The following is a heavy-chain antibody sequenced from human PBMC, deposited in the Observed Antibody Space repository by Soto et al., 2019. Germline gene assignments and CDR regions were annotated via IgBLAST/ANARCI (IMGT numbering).Heavy chain of an antibody. J-gene: IGHJ6*03. CDR2: MNPNSGNT. Sequence: ASVTVSGKASGYTFTSYDINWVRQATRQGLEWMGWMNPNSGNTGYAQKFQGRVTMTRNTSISTAYMELSGLRSEDTAVYYCARETDLYSSSSYYYYMDVWGKGTTVTVSS. V-gene: IGHV1-8*01. CDR1: GYTFTSYD. CDR3: ARETDLYSSSSYYYYMDV. D-gene: IGHD6-6*01.